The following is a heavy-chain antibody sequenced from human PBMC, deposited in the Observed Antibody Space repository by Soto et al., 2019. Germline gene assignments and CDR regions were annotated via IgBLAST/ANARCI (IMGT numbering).Heavy chain of an antibody. CDR1: GYTFTSYD. D-gene: IGHD3-3*01. CDR2: MNPNSGNT. CDR3: ARVPPFLDPAYMDV. Sequence: ASVKVSCKASGYTFTSYDINWVRQATGQGLEWMGWMNPNSGNTGYAQKFQGRVTMTRNTSISTAYMELSSLRSEDTAVYYCARVPPFLDPAYMDVWGKGTTVTVSS. V-gene: IGHV1-8*01. J-gene: IGHJ6*03.